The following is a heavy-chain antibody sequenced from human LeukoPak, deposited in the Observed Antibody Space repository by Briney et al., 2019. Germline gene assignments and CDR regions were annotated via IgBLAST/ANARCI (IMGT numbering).Heavy chain of an antibody. D-gene: IGHD5-18*01. CDR3: ARVVQLWSPHFDY. V-gene: IGHV4-59*01. J-gene: IGHJ4*02. CDR1: GGSISSYY. Sequence: SETLPLTCTVSGGSISSYYWSWIRQPPGKGLEWIGYIYYSGSTNYNPSLKSRVTISVDTSKNQFSLKLSSVTAADTAVYYCARVVQLWSPHFDYWGQGTLVTVSS. CDR2: IYYSGST.